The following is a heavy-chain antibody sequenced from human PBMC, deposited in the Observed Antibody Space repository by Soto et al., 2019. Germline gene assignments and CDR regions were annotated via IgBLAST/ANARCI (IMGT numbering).Heavy chain of an antibody. CDR3: ARGVDFEGFSPYRMDV. D-gene: IGHD3-3*01. CDR1: GGSINTGDYY. Sequence: PSETLSLTCTVSGGSINTGDYYWTWIRQPRGKGLEWIGYIYYSGTTYYNPSLKSRVSLSLDTSKNHFSLRLTSVTAADTAVYYCARGVDFEGFSPYRMDVWGQGTTVTVSS. CDR2: IYYSGTT. J-gene: IGHJ6*02. V-gene: IGHV4-30-4*01.